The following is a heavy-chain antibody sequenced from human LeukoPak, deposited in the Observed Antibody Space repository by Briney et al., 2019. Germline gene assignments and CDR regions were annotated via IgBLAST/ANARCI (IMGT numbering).Heavy chain of an antibody. D-gene: IGHD3-22*01. CDR3: ARRGYYDSSGYYYFDY. V-gene: IGHV3-30*04. J-gene: IGHJ4*02. CDR1: GFTFSSYA. CDR2: TSYDGSNK. Sequence: GGSLRLSCAASGFTFSSYAMHWVRQAPGKGLEWVAVTSYDGSNKYYADSVKGRFTISRDNSKNTLYLQMNSLRAEDTAVYYCARRGYYDSSGYYYFDYWGQGTLVTVSS.